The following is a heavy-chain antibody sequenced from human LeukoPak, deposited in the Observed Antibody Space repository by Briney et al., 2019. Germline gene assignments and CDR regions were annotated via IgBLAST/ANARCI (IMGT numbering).Heavy chain of an antibody. CDR1: GFTFDDYA. V-gene: IGHV3-9*01. CDR3: AKELWFGEDAFDI. CDR2: ISWNSGSI. Sequence: HPGGSLRLSCAASGFTFDDYAMHWVRQAPGKGLEWVSGISWNSGSIGYADSVKGRFTISRDNSKNTLYLQMNSLRAEDTAVYYCAKELWFGEDAFDIWGQGTMVTVSS. D-gene: IGHD3-10*01. J-gene: IGHJ3*02.